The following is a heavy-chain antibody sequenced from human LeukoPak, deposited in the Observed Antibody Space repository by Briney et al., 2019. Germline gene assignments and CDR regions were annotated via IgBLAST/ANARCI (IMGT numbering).Heavy chain of an antibody. V-gene: IGHV3-23*01. CDR3: ARRAGDYSHPYDY. D-gene: IGHD3-22*01. Sequence: GRSLRLSCAASGFTFSSYAMHWVRQAPGKGLEWVSAISGSGGSTYYADSVKGRFTISRDNSKNTLYLQMNSLRAEDTAVYYCARRAGDYSHPYDYWGQGILVTVSS. J-gene: IGHJ4*02. CDR1: GFTFSSYA. CDR2: ISGSGGST.